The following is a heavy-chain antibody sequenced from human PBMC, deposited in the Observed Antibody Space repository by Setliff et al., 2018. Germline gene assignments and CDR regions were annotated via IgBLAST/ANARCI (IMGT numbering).Heavy chain of an antibody. CDR3: AREGVDSRSSTDYRYYMDV. CDR1: GATFSSYG. Sequence: SVKVSCKASGATFSSYGISWVRQAPGQGLEWMGGTIPIFGTTNYAQKFQGRVTIITDESTTTAYMELSSLRSDDTAVYYCAREGVDSRSSTDYRYYMDVWGKGTTVTVSS. V-gene: IGHV1-69*05. J-gene: IGHJ6*03. D-gene: IGHD3-22*01. CDR2: TIPIFGTT.